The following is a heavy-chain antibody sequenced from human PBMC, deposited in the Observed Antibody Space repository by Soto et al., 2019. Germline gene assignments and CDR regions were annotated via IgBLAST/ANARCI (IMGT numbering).Heavy chain of an antibody. CDR1: GFTFGGYG. J-gene: IGHJ4*02. Sequence: PGESLRLSCAASGFTFGGYGMHWVRQAPGKGLEWAAAISYDGRNTYYADSVQGRFAISRDNSKNTMYLQMNSLRVEDTAVYYCARAKWHDGSGRVREFDYWGQGA. CDR3: ARAKWHDGSGRVREFDY. CDR2: ISYDGRNT. V-gene: IGHV3-33*01. D-gene: IGHD3-10*01.